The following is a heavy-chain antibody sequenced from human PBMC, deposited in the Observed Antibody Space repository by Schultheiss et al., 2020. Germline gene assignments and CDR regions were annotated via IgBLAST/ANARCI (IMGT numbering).Heavy chain of an antibody. V-gene: IGHV1-18*01. CDR3: ARVAGSMVQGEGYYYYGMDV. CDR2: ISAYNGNT. CDR1: GYTFTSYG. Sequence: ASVKVSCKASGYTFTSYGISWVRQAPGQGLEWMGWISAYNGNTNYAQKLQGRVTMTTDTSTSTAYMELRSLRSDDTAVYYCARVAGSMVQGEGYYYYGMDVWGQGTTVTVSS. D-gene: IGHD3-10*01. J-gene: IGHJ6*02.